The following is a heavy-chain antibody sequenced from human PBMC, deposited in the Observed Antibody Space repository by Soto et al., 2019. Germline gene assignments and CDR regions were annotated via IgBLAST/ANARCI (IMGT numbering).Heavy chain of an antibody. CDR3: ARDLARKDTSVPNY. CDR2: ISSTGSTI. J-gene: IGHJ4*02. V-gene: IGHV3-48*02. Sequence: GGSLRLSCAASGFTFSSCNMHWVRQAPGRGLEWVSYISSTGSTIYYADSVKGRFTVSRDNAKNSLYLQMSSLRDEDTAVYFCARDLARKDTSVPNYWGQGTLVTVSS. D-gene: IGHD3-22*01. CDR1: GFTFSSCN.